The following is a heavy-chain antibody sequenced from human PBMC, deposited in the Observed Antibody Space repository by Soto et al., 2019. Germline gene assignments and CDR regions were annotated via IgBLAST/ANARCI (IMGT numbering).Heavy chain of an antibody. J-gene: IGHJ4*02. V-gene: IGHV3-30-3*01. CDR2: ISYDGSNK. D-gene: IGHD3-3*01. Sequence: QVQLVESGGGVVQPGRSLRLSCAASGFTFSRYAMHWVRQAPGKGLEWVAVISYDGSNKYYADSVKGRFTISRDNSKNTLYLQMNSLRAEDTAVYYCARDESNDFWSGYWYYWGQGTLVTVSS. CDR3: ARDESNDFWSGYWYY. CDR1: GFTFSRYA.